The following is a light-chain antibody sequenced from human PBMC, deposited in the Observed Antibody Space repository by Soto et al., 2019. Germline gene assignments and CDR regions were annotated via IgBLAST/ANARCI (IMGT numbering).Light chain of an antibody. Sequence: EVMMTQFPDTVSVTPGEAVTLPCGASQSVNSDLAWYQKKPGQAPRLLIYGASTRAPGIPARFSGSGSGTEFTLTISSLQSEDFTVYSCLQYHNLWAFGQGTKVDIK. CDR2: GAS. CDR1: QSVNSD. CDR3: LQYHNLWA. J-gene: IGKJ1*01. V-gene: IGKV3D-15*01.